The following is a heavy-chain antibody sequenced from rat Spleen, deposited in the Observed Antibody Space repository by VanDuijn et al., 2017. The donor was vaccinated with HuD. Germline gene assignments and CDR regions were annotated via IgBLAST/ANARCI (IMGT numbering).Heavy chain of an antibody. CDR1: GFTFRNYG. V-gene: IGHV5-19*01. Sequence: EVQLMESGGGLVQPGRSLKLSCAASGFTFRNYGMHWIRQAPTKGLEWVASISPSGGTTYYRDSVKGRFTISRDNEKVTLFLQMDSLRSEDTATYYCATDYFGGYGLDAWGQGTSVTVSS. CDR2: ISPSGGTT. J-gene: IGHJ4*01. D-gene: IGHD1-11*01. CDR3: ATDYFGGYGLDA.